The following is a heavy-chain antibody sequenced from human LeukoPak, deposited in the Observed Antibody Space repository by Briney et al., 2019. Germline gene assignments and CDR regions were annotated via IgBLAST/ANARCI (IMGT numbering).Heavy chain of an antibody. CDR1: GGTFSTYA. CDR3: ARCSSTSCYKGPHFDY. Sequence: SVKVSCKASGGTFSTYAISWVRQAPGQGLEWMGRIIPMLNTSNYAQKFQGRVTITADKSTSTAYMELSSLRSVDSAVYYCARCSSTSCYKGPHFDYWGQGTLVTVSS. D-gene: IGHD2-2*02. V-gene: IGHV1-69*04. J-gene: IGHJ4*02. CDR2: IIPMLNTS.